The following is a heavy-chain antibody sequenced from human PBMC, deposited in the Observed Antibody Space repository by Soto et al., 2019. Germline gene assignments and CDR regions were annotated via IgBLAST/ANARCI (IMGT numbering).Heavy chain of an antibody. J-gene: IGHJ4*02. CDR3: ARSPGNWGFDY. CDR1: GYMFTSYD. CDR2: MNPNSGNT. V-gene: IGHV1-8*01. D-gene: IGHD7-27*01. Sequence: QVQLVQSGAEVKKPGASVKVSCKASGYMFTSYDINWVRQATGQGLEWMGWMNPNSGNTGYAQKFQGRVTRTRDTSITTAYMELNSLRSEDTAVYYWARSPGNWGFDYWGQGTLVTVSS.